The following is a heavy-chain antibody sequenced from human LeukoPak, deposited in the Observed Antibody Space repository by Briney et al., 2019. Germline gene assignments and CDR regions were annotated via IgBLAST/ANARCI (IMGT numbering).Heavy chain of an antibody. CDR3: VRQNLLVATSNPTFDY. J-gene: IGHJ4*02. CDR1: GGSIDIYY. V-gene: IGHV4-59*05. CDR2: IYYSGTT. Sequence: PSETLSLTCTVSGGSIDIYYWSWIRQPPGKGLEWIGSIYYSGTTYYNPSLKSRVTISVDTSKNQFSLKVSSVTAADTAVYYCVRQNLLVATSNPTFDYWGQGTLVTVSS. D-gene: IGHD5-12*01.